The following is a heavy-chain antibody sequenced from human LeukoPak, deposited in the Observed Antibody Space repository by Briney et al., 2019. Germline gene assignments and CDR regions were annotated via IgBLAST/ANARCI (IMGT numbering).Heavy chain of an antibody. J-gene: IGHJ4*02. CDR3: ARQYSSGWTGENFDY. D-gene: IGHD6-19*01. CDR2: IYYSGST. Sequence: SETLSLTCTVSGGSISSSSYYWGWIRQPPGKGLEWIGSIYYSGSTYYNPSLKSRATISADTSKNQFSLKLSSVTAADTAVYYCARQYSSGWTGENFDYWGQGTLVTVSS. V-gene: IGHV4-39*01. CDR1: GGSISSSSYY.